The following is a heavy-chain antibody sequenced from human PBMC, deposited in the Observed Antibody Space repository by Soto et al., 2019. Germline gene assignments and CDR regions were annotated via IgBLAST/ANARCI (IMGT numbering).Heavy chain of an antibody. D-gene: IGHD3-22*01. CDR1: GGTFSSYA. J-gene: IGHJ5*02. V-gene: IGHV1-69*06. Sequence: SVKVSCKASGGTFSSYAISWVRQAPVQGLEWMGGIIPIFGTANYAQKFQGRVTITADKSTSTAYMELSSLRSEDTAVYYCARDFTGYYDSSGYFWFDPWGQGTLVTVS. CDR3: ARDFTGYYDSSGYFWFDP. CDR2: IIPIFGTA.